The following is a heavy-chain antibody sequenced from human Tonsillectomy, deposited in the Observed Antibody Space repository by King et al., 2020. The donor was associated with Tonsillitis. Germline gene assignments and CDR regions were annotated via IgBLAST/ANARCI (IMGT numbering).Heavy chain of an antibody. Sequence: VQLVESGGTLPQPGGSLRLSCAASGFTVSSNCMAWVRQAPGKGLEWVAVLYSGGTSYYADSVKGRFTISRDNSKNTLYLQMNSLRAEDTAVYNRARVGESAQRYWGQRHYYSLDVWGKGTTVTVSS. J-gene: IGHJ6*03. D-gene: IGHD3-16*01. CDR1: GFTVSSNC. CDR3: ARVGESAQRYWGQRHYYSLDV. CDR2: LYSGGTS. V-gene: IGHV3-66*01.